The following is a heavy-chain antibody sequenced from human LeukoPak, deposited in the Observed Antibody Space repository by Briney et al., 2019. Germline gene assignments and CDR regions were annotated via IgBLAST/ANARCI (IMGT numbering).Heavy chain of an antibody. CDR1: GGSISSSSYY. J-gene: IGHJ3*02. Sequence: KASETLSLTCTVSGGSISSSSYYWGWIRQPPGKGLEWIGSIYYSGSNYCNPSLKSRVTMSVDTSKNQFSLKLSSVTAADTAVYYCARLNDAFDIWGQGTMVTVSS. CDR2: IYYSGSN. CDR3: ARLNDAFDI. V-gene: IGHV4-39*01.